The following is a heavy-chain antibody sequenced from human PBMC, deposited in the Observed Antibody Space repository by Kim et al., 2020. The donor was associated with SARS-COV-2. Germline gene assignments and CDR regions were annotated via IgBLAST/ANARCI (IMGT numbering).Heavy chain of an antibody. J-gene: IGHJ4*02. CDR1: GGSVSSGSYY. D-gene: IGHD3-10*01. Sequence: ETLSLTCTVSGGSVSSGSYYWSWIRQPPGKGLEWIGYIYYSGSTNYNPSLKSRVTISVDTSKNQFSLKLSSVTAADTAVYYCARAPTMVRGFYYWGQGTLVTVSS. CDR2: IYYSGST. CDR3: ARAPTMVRGFYY. V-gene: IGHV4-61*01.